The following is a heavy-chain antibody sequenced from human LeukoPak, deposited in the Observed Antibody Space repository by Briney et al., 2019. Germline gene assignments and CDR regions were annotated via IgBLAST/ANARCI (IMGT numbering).Heavy chain of an antibody. Sequence: QPGGSLRLSCAASGFTFSGYEMNWVRQAPGKGLEWLSYISSSGNTVVFADSVKGRFTISRDNAKNSLYLQMNSLRPEDTALYYSARGQDFYGSGSPFDYWGQGTLVTVSS. J-gene: IGHJ4*02. CDR1: GFTFSGYE. D-gene: IGHD3-10*01. V-gene: IGHV3-48*03. CDR2: ISSSGNTV. CDR3: ARGQDFYGSGSPFDY.